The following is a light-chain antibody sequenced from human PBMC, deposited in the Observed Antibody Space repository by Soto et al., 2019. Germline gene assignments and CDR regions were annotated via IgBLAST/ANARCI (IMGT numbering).Light chain of an antibody. V-gene: IGLV2-14*03. CDR3: TSWTTSTTMI. J-gene: IGLJ2*01. Sequence: QSALTQPASVSGSPGQSITISCTGTSSDIGAYYVSWYQQHPGKAPKLMIYDVNIRPSGVSNRFSGSKSGNTASLTISGLQAEDEADYYCTSWTTSTTMIFGGGTKVTVL. CDR2: DVN. CDR1: SSDIGAYY.